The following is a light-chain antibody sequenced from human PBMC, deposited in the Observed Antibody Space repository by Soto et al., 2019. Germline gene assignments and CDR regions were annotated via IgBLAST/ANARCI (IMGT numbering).Light chain of an antibody. CDR2: GNS. J-gene: IGLJ2*01. CDR3: HSYDSSLSVV. CDR1: SSNIGAGYD. V-gene: IGLV1-40*01. Sequence: QSVLTKPPSVSGAPGQRVTISCTGSSSNIGAGYDVHWYQQLPGTAPKLLIYGNSNRPSGVPDRFSGSKSGTSASLAITGLQAEDEADYYCHSYDSSLSVVFGGGTKLTVL.